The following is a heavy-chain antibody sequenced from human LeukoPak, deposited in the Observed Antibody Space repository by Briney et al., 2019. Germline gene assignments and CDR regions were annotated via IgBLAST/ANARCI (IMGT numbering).Heavy chain of an antibody. CDR1: GGSISSYY. Sequence: PSETLSLTCTVSGGSISSYYWSWIRQPAGKGLEWIGRIHTSGSTNYNPSLKSRVTMSVDTSKNQFSLKLSSVTAADTAVYYCARGALMVFGGNYYYYMDVWGKGTTVTVSS. CDR3: ARGALMVFGGNYYYYMDV. D-gene: IGHD2-8*01. CDR2: IHTSGST. V-gene: IGHV4-4*07. J-gene: IGHJ6*03.